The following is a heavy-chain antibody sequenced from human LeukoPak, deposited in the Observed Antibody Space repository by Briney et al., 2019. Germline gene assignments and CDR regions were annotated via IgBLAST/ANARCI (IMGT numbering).Heavy chain of an antibody. CDR1: GGSISSSNW. CDR2: IYHSGST. Sequence: SETLSLTCAVSGGSISSSNWWSWVRQPPGKGLEWIGEIYHSGSTNYNPSLKGRVTISVDKSKNQFSLKLSSVTAADTAVYYCARGYSSSWFDYWGQGTLVTVSS. V-gene: IGHV4-4*02. J-gene: IGHJ4*02. CDR3: ARGYSSSWFDY. D-gene: IGHD6-13*01.